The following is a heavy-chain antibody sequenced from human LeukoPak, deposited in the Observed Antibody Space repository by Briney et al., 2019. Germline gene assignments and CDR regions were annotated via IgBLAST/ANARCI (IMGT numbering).Heavy chain of an antibody. CDR1: GFTFSNYG. D-gene: IGHD6-13*01. CDR2: IRYDGTNK. V-gene: IGHV3-30*02. CDR3: AKVGVDSSGWCY. J-gene: IGHJ4*02. Sequence: GGSLRLSCAASGFTFSNYGMHWVRQAPGKGLDWVAFIRYDGTNKYYADSVKGRFTISRDNPKNTLYLEMNSLRAEDTAVYYCAKVGVDSSGWCYWGQGTLVTVSS.